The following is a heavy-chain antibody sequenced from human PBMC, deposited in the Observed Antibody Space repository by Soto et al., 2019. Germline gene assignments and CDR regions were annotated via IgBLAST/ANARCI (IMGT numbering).Heavy chain of an antibody. J-gene: IGHJ5*02. CDR3: ARTASVVTAWWFDP. Sequence: QVTLKESGPVLVKPTETLTLTCTVSGFSLSNARMGVSWIRQPPGKALEWLAHIFSNDEKSYSTSLKSRLTISKDTSKSQVLLTMTNMDPVDTATHYCARTASVVTAWWFDPWGQGALVTVSS. V-gene: IGHV2-26*01. CDR1: GFSLSNARMG. CDR2: IFSNDEK. D-gene: IGHD2-21*02.